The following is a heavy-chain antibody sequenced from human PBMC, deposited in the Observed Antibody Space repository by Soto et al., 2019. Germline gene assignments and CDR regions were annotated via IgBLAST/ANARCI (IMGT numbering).Heavy chain of an antibody. Sequence: QVQLVESGGGVVQPGRSLRLSCAASGFTFSSYGMHWVRQAPGKGLEWVAVISYDGSNKYYADSVKGRFTISRDNSKNTLYLQMNSLRAEDTAVYYCAKKRGHYYYSNFDYWGQGTLVTVSS. J-gene: IGHJ4*02. CDR1: GFTFSSYG. CDR3: AKKRGHYYYSNFDY. CDR2: ISYDGSNK. V-gene: IGHV3-30*18. D-gene: IGHD3-22*01.